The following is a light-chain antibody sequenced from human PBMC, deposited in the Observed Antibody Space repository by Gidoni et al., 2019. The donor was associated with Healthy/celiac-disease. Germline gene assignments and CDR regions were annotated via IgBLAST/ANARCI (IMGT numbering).Light chain of an antibody. V-gene: IGKV3-20*01. J-gene: IGKJ1*01. Sequence: EIVLTQSPGTLSLSPGERATLSCRASQSVSSSYLAWYQQKPGQAPRLLIYGASSRATGIPDRLSGSGSGTDFTRTISRLEPEDFAVYYCQQYGSSWWTFGQGTKVEIK. CDR3: QQYGSSWWT. CDR2: GAS. CDR1: QSVSSSY.